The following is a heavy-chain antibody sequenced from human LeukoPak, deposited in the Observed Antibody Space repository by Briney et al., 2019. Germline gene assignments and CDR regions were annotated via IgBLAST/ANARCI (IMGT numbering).Heavy chain of an antibody. CDR2: INPSGGST. CDR3: AKDGFRYSSTRSITGTTGY. J-gene: IGHJ4*02. CDR1: GYTFTSYY. D-gene: IGHD1-20*01. Sequence: ASVKVSCKASGYTFTSYYMHWVRQAPGQGLEWMGIINPSGGSTSYAQKFQGRVTMTRDTSTSTVYMELNSLRAEDTAVYYCAKDGFRYSSTRSITGTTGYWGQGTLVTVSS. V-gene: IGHV1-46*01.